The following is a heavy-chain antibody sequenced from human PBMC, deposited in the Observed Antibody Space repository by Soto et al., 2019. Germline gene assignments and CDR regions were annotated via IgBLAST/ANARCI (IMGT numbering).Heavy chain of an antibody. CDR1: GGTFSSYA. CDR3: ARALVGSGSSYCDY. D-gene: IGHD6-6*01. V-gene: IGHV1-69*01. J-gene: IGHJ4*02. CDR2: IIPILGTA. Sequence: QVQLVQSGAEVKKPGSSVKVSCKASGGTFSSYAISWVRQAPGQGLEWMGGIIPILGTANYAQKFQGRVTITADESTGTAYMELGSLRSEDTAVYYCARALVGSGSSYCDYWGQGTLVTVSS.